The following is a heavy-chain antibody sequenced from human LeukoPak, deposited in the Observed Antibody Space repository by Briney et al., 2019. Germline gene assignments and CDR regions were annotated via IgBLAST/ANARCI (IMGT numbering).Heavy chain of an antibody. V-gene: IGHV3-23*01. CDR3: AKTLGYSGYFSP. CDR1: GFTFNSYA. Sequence: GGSLRLSCAASGFTFNSYAMTWVRQAPGKGLEWVSAISGGGVNTYYADSVKGRFTISRDNSKNMLYLQMNSLRAEDTAVYYCAKTLGYSGYFSPWGQGALVTVSS. CDR2: ISGGGVNT. J-gene: IGHJ5*02. D-gene: IGHD3-22*01.